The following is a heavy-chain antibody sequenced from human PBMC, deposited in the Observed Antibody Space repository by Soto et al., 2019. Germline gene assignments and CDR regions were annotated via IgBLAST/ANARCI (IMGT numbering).Heavy chain of an antibody. Sequence: SETLSLTCTVSGGSISSGDYYWSWIRQPPGKGLEWIGYIYYSGSTYYNPSLKSRVTISVDTSKNQFSLKLSSVTAADTAVYYCARDLPGYCSGGSSFGYWGQGTLVTVSS. J-gene: IGHJ4*02. V-gene: IGHV4-30-4*01. CDR1: GGSISSGDYY. CDR3: ARDLPGYCSGGSSFGY. D-gene: IGHD2-15*01. CDR2: IYYSGST.